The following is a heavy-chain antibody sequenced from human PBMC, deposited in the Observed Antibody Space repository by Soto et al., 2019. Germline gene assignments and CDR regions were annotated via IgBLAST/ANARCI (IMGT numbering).Heavy chain of an antibody. CDR3: ARDGSSGWYVWFDP. D-gene: IGHD6-19*01. CDR2: INAGNGNT. CDR1: GYTFTSYA. V-gene: IGHV1-3*01. Sequence: GASVKVSCKASGYTFTSYAMHWVRQAPGQRLEWMGWINAGNGNTKYSQKFQGRVTITRDTSASTAYMELSSLRSEDTAVYYCARDGSSGWYVWFDPWGQGTLVTVSS. J-gene: IGHJ5*02.